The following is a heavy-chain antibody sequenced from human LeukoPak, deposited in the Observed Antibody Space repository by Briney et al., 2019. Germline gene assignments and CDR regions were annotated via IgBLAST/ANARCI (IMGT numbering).Heavy chain of an antibody. CDR1: GFTFSSYA. D-gene: IGHD2-2*01. J-gene: IGHJ4*02. V-gene: IGHV3-30*04. Sequence: PGGSLRLSCAASGFTFSSYAMHWVRQAPGKGLEWVAVISYDGSNKYYADSVKGRFTISRDNSKNTLYLQMNSLRAEDTAVYYCARAPYPAHFDYWGQGTLVTVSS. CDR3: ARAPYPAHFDY. CDR2: ISYDGSNK.